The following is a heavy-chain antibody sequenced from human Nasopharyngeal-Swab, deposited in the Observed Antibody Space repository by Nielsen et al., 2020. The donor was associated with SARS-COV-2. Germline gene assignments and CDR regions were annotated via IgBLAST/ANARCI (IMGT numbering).Heavy chain of an antibody. CDR2: IRSKAYGGTT. CDR1: GFTFGDYA. Sequence: GESLKISCTASGFTFGDYAMSWVRPAPGKGLEWVGFIRSKAYGGTTEYAASVKGRFTISRDDSKSIAYLQMNSLKTEDTAVYYCTRGGYGDYGLYYFDYWGQGTLVTVSS. D-gene: IGHD4-17*01. CDR3: TRGGYGDYGLYYFDY. J-gene: IGHJ4*02. V-gene: IGHV3-49*04.